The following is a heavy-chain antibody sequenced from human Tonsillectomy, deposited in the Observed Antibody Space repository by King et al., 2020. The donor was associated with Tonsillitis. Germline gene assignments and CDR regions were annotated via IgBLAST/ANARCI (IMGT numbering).Heavy chain of an antibody. D-gene: IGHD4-17*01. CDR2: IFSNDEK. Sequence: VTLKESGPVLVKPTETLTLTCTVSGFSLSNAGMSVSWIRQPPGKALEWLAHIFSNDEKSYSTSLKSRLTISKDPSKSQVVLTMTTMDPVDTATYFCARVTTVTKSYYYYGMDVWGPGTTVTVSS. J-gene: IGHJ6*02. CDR3: ARVTTVTKSYYYYGMDV. CDR1: GFSLSNAGMS. V-gene: IGHV2-26*01.